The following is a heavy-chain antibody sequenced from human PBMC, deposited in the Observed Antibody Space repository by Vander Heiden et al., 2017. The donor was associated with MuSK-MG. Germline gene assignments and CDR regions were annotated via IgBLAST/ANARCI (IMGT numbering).Heavy chain of an antibody. Sequence: EVQLVESGGTVVQPGGSLRLSCAASGFAFTDSALHWVRHVPGKGLEWVSLISWEGTTPYYADSVKGRFTVSRDNSKNSLYLQINRLGAEDTAFYDGVKVRLRWKPYGLDLCGQGTTVTIS. CDR1: GFAFTDSA. CDR3: VKVRLRWKPYGLDL. V-gene: IGHV3-43D*03. J-gene: IGHJ6*02. CDR2: ISWEGTTP. D-gene: IGHD4-17*01.